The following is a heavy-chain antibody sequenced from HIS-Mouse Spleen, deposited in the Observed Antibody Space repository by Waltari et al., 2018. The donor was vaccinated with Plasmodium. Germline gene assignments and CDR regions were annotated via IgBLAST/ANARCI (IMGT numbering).Heavy chain of an antibody. CDR2: TYYSGST. CDR1: GGSISSYY. V-gene: IGHV4-59*08. D-gene: IGHD5-18*01. CDR3: ARLRYSYGYFDY. J-gene: IGHJ4*02. Sequence: QVQLQESGPGLVKPSETLSLTCTVPGGSISSYYWSWIRQPPGKGLEWIGHTYYSGSTNNNPSLKSRFTISGDTPKNQFSLKLSSVTAADTAVYYCARLRYSYGYFDYWGQGTLVTVSS.